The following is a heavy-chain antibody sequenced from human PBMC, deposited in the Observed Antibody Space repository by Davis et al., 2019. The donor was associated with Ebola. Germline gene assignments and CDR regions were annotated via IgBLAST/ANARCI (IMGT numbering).Heavy chain of an antibody. CDR3: AREKPYGSGVYYYYGMDV. CDR1: GGSTSSYY. V-gene: IGHV4-59*01. Sequence: SETLSLTCTVSGGSTSSYYWSWIRQPPGKGLEWIGYIYYSGSTNYNPSLKSRVTISVDTSKNQFSLKLSSVTAADTAVYYCAREKPYGSGVYYYYGMDVWGQGTTVTVSS. D-gene: IGHD3-10*01. J-gene: IGHJ6*02. CDR2: IYYSGST.